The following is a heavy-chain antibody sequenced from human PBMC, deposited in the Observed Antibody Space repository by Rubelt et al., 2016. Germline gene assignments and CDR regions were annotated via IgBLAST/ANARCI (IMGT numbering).Heavy chain of an antibody. CDR3: LRGCWAPDD. J-gene: IGHJ4*02. CDR2: ISGGGGTT. CDR1: YA. D-gene: IGHD3-10*02. V-gene: IGHV3-23*01. Sequence: YAMSWVRQAPGKGLECVSGISGGGGTTYYADSVKGRFTISRDNSKNTLYLQMNSLRAEDTAVYYCLRGCWAPDDWGQGTLVTVSS.